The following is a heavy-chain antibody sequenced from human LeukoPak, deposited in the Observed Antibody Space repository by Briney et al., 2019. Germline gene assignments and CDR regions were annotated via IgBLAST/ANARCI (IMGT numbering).Heavy chain of an antibody. Sequence: PSETLSLTCTVSGGSISSYYWSWIRQPPGKGLEWIGYIYYSGSTNYNPSLKSRVTISVDTSKNQFSLKLSSVTAADTAVYYCAGDGALSSGWYSGHAFDIWGQGTMVTVSS. V-gene: IGHV4-59*01. CDR3: AGDGALSSGWYSGHAFDI. J-gene: IGHJ3*02. CDR1: GGSISSYY. CDR2: IYYSGST. D-gene: IGHD6-19*01.